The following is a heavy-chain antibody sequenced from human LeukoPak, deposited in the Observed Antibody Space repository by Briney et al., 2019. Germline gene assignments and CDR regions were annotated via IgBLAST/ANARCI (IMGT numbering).Heavy chain of an antibody. CDR3: ARDGDSSGWPYYFDY. CDR2: IYYSGST. CDR1: GGSISSSSYY. D-gene: IGHD6-19*01. Sequence: SETLSLTCTVSGGSISSSSYYWGWIRQPPGKGLEWIGSIYYSGSTYYNPSLKSRVTISVDTFKNQFSLKLSSVTPEDTAVYYCARDGDSSGWPYYFDYWGQGTLVTVSS. J-gene: IGHJ4*02. V-gene: IGHV4-39*07.